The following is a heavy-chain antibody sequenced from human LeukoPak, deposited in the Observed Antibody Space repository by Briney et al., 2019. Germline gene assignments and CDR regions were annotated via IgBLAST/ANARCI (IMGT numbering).Heavy chain of an antibody. V-gene: IGHV3-74*01. D-gene: IGHD2-15*01. CDR2: INSDGSST. Sequence: GGSLRLSCAASGLTVSSNCMSWVRQAPGKGLVWVSRINSDGSSTSYADSVKGRFTISRDNAKNTLYLQMNSLRAEDTAVYYCARSIAADYWGQGTLVTVSS. J-gene: IGHJ4*02. CDR3: ARSIAADY. CDR1: GLTVSSNC.